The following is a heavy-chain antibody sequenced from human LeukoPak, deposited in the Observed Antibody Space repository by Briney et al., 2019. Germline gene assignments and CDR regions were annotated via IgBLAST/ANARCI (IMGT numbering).Heavy chain of an antibody. CDR2: INWNGGST. V-gene: IGHV3-20*04. CDR1: GFTFSSYS. J-gene: IGHJ4*02. Sequence: GGSLRLSCAASGFTFSSYSMNWVRQAPGKGLEWVSGINWNGGSTGYADSVKGRFTISRDNAKNSLYLQMNSLRAEDTALYYCARPSDSGSYYELDYWGQGTLVTVSS. D-gene: IGHD1-26*01. CDR3: ARPSDSGSYYELDY.